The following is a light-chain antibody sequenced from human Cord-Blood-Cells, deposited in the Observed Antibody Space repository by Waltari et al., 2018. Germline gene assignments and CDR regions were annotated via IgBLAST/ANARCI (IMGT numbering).Light chain of an antibody. CDR1: QDISNY. J-gene: IGKJ5*01. V-gene: IGKV1-33*01. Sequence: IQMTQSPSSLSASVGDSITITCQASQDISNYLNWYQQKPGQAPKLLIYDASNLETGVQSRFSGSGSGTDFTFTISSMLPEDIATYYCQQYDNLPITFGQGTRLEIK. CDR2: DAS. CDR3: QQYDNLPIT.